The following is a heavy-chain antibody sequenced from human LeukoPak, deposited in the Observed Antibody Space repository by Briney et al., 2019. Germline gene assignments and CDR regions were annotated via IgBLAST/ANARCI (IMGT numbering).Heavy chain of an antibody. D-gene: IGHD3-22*01. CDR3: ARAWYYYDSSGYYPFDY. CDR2: INHSGSP. Sequence: SETLSLTCAVYGGSLSGYYWSWIRQPPGKGLEWIGEINHSGSPNYNPSLKSRVTISVDTSKNQFSLKLSSVTAADTAVYYCARAWYYYDSSGYYPFDYWGQGTLVTVSS. V-gene: IGHV4-34*01. CDR1: GGSLSGYY. J-gene: IGHJ4*02.